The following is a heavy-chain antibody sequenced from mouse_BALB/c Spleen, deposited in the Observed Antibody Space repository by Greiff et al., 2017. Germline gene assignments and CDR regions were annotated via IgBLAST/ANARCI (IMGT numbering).Heavy chain of an antibody. Sequence: EVKLMESGAELVKPGASVKLSCTASGFNIKDTYMHWVKQRPEQGLEWIGRIDPANGNTKYDPKFQGKATITADTSSNTAYLQLSSLTSEDTAVYYCARTGTGGIYYAMDYWGQGTSVTVSS. V-gene: IGHV14-3*02. CDR3: ARTGTGGIYYAMDY. J-gene: IGHJ4*01. D-gene: IGHD4-1*01. CDR1: GFNIKDTY. CDR2: IDPANGNT.